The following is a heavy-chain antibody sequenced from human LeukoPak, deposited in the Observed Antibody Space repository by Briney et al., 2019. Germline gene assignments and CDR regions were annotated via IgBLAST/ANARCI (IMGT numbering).Heavy chain of an antibody. CDR3: AKDRTGYSYGYFLSP. CDR2: IYYSGST. D-gene: IGHD5-18*01. J-gene: IGHJ5*02. Sequence: SETLSLTCTVSGGSISSGGYYWSWIRQHPGKGLEWIGYIYYSGSTYYNPSLKSRVTISVDTSKNQFSLKLSSVTAADTAVYYCAKDRTGYSYGYFLSPWGQGTLVTVSS. V-gene: IGHV4-31*03. CDR1: GGSISSGGYY.